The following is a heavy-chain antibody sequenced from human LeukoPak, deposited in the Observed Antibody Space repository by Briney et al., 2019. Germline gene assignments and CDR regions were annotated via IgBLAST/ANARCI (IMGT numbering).Heavy chain of an antibody. J-gene: IGHJ4*02. CDR2: IIPNSGGA. CDR1: GYTFTGYY. CDR3: ARDKSTTRHFDY. V-gene: IGHV1-2*02. Sequence: ASVKVSCKASGYTFTGYYMHWVRQAPGQGLEWMGWIIPNSGGANYAQKFQGRVTTTRDTSISTAYMELSSLRSDDTAVYYCARDKSTTRHFDYWGQGTLVTVSS. D-gene: IGHD5/OR15-5a*01.